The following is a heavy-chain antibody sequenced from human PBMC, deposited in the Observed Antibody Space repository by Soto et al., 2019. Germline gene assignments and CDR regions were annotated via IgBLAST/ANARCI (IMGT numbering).Heavy chain of an antibody. CDR2: INHSGST. CDR1: GGSISSSSYY. D-gene: IGHD3-3*01. V-gene: IGHV4-39*07. CDR3: ARGRIDFWSGYYRTYYYGMDV. J-gene: IGHJ6*02. Sequence: PSETLSLTCTVSGGSISSSSYYWGWIRQPPGKGLEWIGEINHSGSTNYNPSLKSRVTISVDTSKNQFSLKLSSVTAADTAVYSCARGRIDFWSGYYRTYYYGMDVPGQLTTVTVSS.